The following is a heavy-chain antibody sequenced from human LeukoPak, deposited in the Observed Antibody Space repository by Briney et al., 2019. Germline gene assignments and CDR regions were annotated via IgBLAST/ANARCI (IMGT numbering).Heavy chain of an antibody. D-gene: IGHD1-26*01. CDR1: GFTFSSYA. CDR2: ISGSGGST. CDR3: AKVPFYLVGATPVLFDY. Sequence: GGSLRLSCAASGFTFSSYAMSWVRQAPGKGLEWVSAISGSGGSTYYADSVNGRFTISRDNSKNTLYLQMNSLRAEDTAVYYCAKVPFYLVGATPVLFDYWGQGTLVTVSS. V-gene: IGHV3-23*01. J-gene: IGHJ4*02.